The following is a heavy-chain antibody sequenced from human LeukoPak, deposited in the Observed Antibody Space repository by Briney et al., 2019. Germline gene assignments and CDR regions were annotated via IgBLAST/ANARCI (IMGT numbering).Heavy chain of an antibody. V-gene: IGHV4-59*01. J-gene: IGHJ4*02. CDR2: IYYSGST. CDR3: ARMYSSSVFGFDY. CDR1: GGSISSYY. Sequence: SETLSLTCTVSGGSISSYYWSWIRQPPGKGLEWIGYIYYSGSTNYNPSLKSRVTISVDTSKNQFSLKLSSVTAADTVVYYCARMYSSSVFGFDYWGQGTLVTVSS. D-gene: IGHD6-6*01.